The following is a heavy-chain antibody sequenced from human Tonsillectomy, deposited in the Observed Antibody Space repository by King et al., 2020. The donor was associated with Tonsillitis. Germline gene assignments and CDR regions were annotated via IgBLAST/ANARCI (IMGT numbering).Heavy chain of an antibody. CDR1: GYTFTSYY. CDR2: ISPSGGST. Sequence: QLVQSGAEVKKPGASVKVSCKASGYTFTSYYMHWVRQAPGQGLEWMGLISPSGGSTSYAQKFQGRVTMTRDTSTSTVYMELSSLRSEDTAVYYCARDPDDFWSGYYSFEYWGQGTLVTVSS. V-gene: IGHV1-46*03. CDR3: ARDPDDFWSGYYSFEY. D-gene: IGHD3-3*01. J-gene: IGHJ4*02.